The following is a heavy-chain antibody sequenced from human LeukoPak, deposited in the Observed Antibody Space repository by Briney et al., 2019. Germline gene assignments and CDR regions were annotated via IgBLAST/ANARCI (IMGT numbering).Heavy chain of an antibody. V-gene: IGHV4-34*01. Sequence: PSETLSLTCAVCGGSFSGYYWSWIRQPPGKGVEWMGEISHSGSTNYSPCLKSRVTISVDTSKNQFSLKLSSVSAADTAAYYCARRGRPFDYWGHRTLVTASS. D-gene: IGHD3-10*01. J-gene: IGHJ4*01. CDR2: ISHSGST. CDR3: ARRGRPFDY. CDR1: GGSFSGYY.